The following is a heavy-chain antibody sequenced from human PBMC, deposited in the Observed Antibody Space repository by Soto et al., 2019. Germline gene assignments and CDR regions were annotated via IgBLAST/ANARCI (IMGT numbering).Heavy chain of an antibody. Sequence: VELMESGGGLVQPGGSLRLSCVASGFTFSSYWMHWVRQAPGKGLVWVSRINSDGSNTIYADSVKGRFTISRDNAKNTLYLQMNSLRAEDTAVYYCTRLNWLQSFDFWGQGTLVTVSS. CDR1: GFTFSSYW. CDR2: INSDGSNT. V-gene: IGHV3-74*01. D-gene: IGHD5-12*01. J-gene: IGHJ4*02. CDR3: TRLNWLQSFDF.